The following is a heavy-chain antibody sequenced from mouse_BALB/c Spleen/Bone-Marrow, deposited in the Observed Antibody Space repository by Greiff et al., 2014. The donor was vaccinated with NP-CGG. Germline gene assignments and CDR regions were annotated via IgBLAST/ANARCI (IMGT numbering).Heavy chain of an antibody. CDR2: IPPGSGTT. Sequence: DLVKPGASVKLSCKASGYTFTSYWITWIKQRPGQGLEWIGRIPPGSGTTYYNEMFKGKATLTVDTSSTTAYIQLSSLSSEDSAVYFCARGSYYYGSSSPLFAYWGQGTLVTVSA. CDR3: ARGSYYYGSSSPLFAY. J-gene: IGHJ3*01. D-gene: IGHD1-1*01. V-gene: IGHV1S41*01. CDR1: GYTFTSYW.